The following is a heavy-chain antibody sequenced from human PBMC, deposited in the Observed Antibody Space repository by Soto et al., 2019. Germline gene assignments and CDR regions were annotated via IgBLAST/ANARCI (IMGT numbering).Heavy chain of an antibody. J-gene: IGHJ4*02. CDR2: INSNGDST. CDR1: GFTFSRYV. Sequence: EVQLLESGGGSVQPGGSLRLSCVASGFTFSRYVMSWVRQAPGKGLEWVSTINSNGDSTYYADSVKGRFTISRDNSKTSLYLQMNSLRAEDTAVYYCARVPDLDYCSRTSCLYYFDYWGQGALVTVSS. CDR3: ARVPDLDYCSRTSCLYYFDY. V-gene: IGHV3-23*01. D-gene: IGHD2-2*01.